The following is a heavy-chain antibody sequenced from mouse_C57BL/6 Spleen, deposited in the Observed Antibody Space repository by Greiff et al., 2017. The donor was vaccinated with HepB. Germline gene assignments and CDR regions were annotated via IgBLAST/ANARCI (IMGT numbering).Heavy chain of an antibody. J-gene: IGHJ3*01. CDR3: ARGDDYGAWFAY. V-gene: IGHV5-16*01. D-gene: IGHD2-4*01. CDR2: INYDGSST. Sequence: EVKLVESEGGLVQPGSSMKLSCTASGFTFSDYYMAWVRQVPEKGLEWVANINYDGSSTYYLDSLKSRFIISRDNAKNILYLQMSSLKSEDTATYYCARGDDYGAWFAYWGQGTLVTVSA. CDR1: GFTFSDYY.